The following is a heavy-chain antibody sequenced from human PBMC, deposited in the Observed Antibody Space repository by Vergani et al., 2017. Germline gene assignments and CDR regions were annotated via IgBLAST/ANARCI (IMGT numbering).Heavy chain of an antibody. D-gene: IGHD5-12*01. Sequence: QMQLVESGGGVVQPGRSLRLSCAASGFTFSSYAMHWVRPAPGKGLAWVAVVSYDGSNKYYADSVKGRFTISRDNSKNTLYLQMNSLRAEDTAVYYCASGPVAIGYYFYYMSVWGKGSTVTVSS. CDR1: GFTFSSYA. J-gene: IGHJ6*03. CDR2: VSYDGSNK. CDR3: ASGPVAIGYYFYYMSV. V-gene: IGHV3-30-3*01.